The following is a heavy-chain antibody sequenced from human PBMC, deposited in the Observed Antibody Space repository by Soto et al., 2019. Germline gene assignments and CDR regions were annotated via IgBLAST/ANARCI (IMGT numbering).Heavy chain of an antibody. CDR3: ARDHGMFLSYYYYGMDV. CDR2: ISYDGSNT. J-gene: IGHJ6*02. Sequence: SLSISCAASGFSFSRFAMHWVRQAPGKGLAWVAVISYDGSNTHYAESVKGRFNISRDDSKNTVYLQMNNLRGEDSAVYYCARDHGMFLSYYYYGMDVWGQGTTVTVSS. V-gene: IGHV3-30-3*01. D-gene: IGHD3-10*02. CDR1: GFSFSRFA.